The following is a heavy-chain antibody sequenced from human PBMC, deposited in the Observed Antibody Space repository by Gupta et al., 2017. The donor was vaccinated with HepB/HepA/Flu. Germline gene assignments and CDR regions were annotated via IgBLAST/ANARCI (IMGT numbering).Heavy chain of an antibody. D-gene: IGHD2/OR15-2a*01. V-gene: IGHV3-7*01. CDR1: GFTFSSHW. CDR3: ARGSGSTTRALDI. CDR2: IKQDGSEK. J-gene: IGHJ3*02. Sequence: EVQLVESGGGLVQPGGSLRLSCAASGFTFSSHWMNWVRQAPGKGLEWVANIKQDGSEKKYVDSVKGRFTISRDNAKDSLYLQMDSLRAEDTAVYYCARGSGSTTRALDIWGQGTMVTVSS.